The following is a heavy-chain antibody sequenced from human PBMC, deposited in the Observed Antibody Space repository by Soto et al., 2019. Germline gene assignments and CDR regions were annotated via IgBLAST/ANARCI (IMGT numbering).Heavy chain of an antibody. V-gene: IGHV3-30-3*01. CDR1: GFAFSSYA. D-gene: IGHD6-19*01. J-gene: IGHJ4*02. CDR3: ARDLNTSGWKTFDY. Sequence: GSLRLSCAASGFAFSSYAMHWVRQAPGKGLEWLALTSHAGGSEHYADSVKGRFTISRDNSRNTLYLQMNSLRGEDTGVYYCARDLNTSGWKTFDYWGQGTLVTVSS. CDR2: TSHAGGSE.